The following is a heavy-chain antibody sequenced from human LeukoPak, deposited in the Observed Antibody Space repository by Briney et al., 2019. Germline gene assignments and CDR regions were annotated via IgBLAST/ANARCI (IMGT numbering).Heavy chain of an antibody. CDR2: IYYSGST. V-gene: IGHV4-59*01. J-gene: IGHJ6*03. Sequence: PSETLSLTCTVSGGSISSYYWSWIRQPPGKGLEWIGYIYYSGSTNYNPSLKSRVTISVDTSKNQFSLKLSSVTAADAAVYYCARVFYYMDVWGKGTTVTVSS. CDR1: GGSISSYY. CDR3: ARVFYYMDV.